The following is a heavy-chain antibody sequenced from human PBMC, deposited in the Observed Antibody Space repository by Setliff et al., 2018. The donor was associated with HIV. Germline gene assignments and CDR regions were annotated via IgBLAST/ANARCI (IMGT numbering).Heavy chain of an antibody. CDR3: VRGANFPYSSSSDY. Sequence: GASVKVSCKASGSTFNVYYMHWVRQAPGQGLEWMGWIDPNSGGTTYAQKFQGRVTMTRDTSISTVYLELSRLRSDDTAVYYCVRGANFPYSSSSDYWGRGTLVTVSS. CDR1: GSTFNVYY. J-gene: IGHJ4*02. D-gene: IGHD6-6*01. CDR2: IDPNSGGT. V-gene: IGHV1-2*02.